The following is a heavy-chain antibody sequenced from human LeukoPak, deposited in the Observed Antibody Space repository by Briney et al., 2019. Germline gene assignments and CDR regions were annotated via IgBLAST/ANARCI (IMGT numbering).Heavy chain of an antibody. CDR1: GFTFDTYA. J-gene: IGHJ3*02. CDR3: ARDYYDTSGNGAFDI. CDR2: LTGRGDTT. D-gene: IGHD3-22*01. Sequence: PGGSLRLSCAASGFTFDTYAMAWVRQAPGKGLQWVSTLTGRGDTTYYAESVKGRFTISRDNSKNTVYLQMNSLRVDDTAVYYCARDYYDTSGNGAFDIWGQGTMVTVSA. V-gene: IGHV3-23*01.